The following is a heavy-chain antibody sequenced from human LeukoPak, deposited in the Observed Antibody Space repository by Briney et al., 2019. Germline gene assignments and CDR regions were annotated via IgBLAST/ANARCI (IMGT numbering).Heavy chain of an antibody. J-gene: IGHJ6*03. CDR1: GGSISPYY. CDR3: AGKFWSDYYYMDV. V-gene: IGHV4-59*08. CDR2: ISYGGAT. Sequence: PSETLSLTCTVSGGSISPYYWSWIRQPPGKGLEWIGYISYGGATNYNPSLKSRLTILVDTSKNQFSLKLSSVTAADTAVYYCAGKFWSDYYYMDVWGKGTTVTVSS. D-gene: IGHD3-3*01.